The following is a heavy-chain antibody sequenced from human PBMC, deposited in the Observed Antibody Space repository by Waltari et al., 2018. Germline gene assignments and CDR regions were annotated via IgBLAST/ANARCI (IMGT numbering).Heavy chain of an antibody. J-gene: IGHJ6*02. CDR3: VRDIPRDDSSCDV. D-gene: IGHD6-13*01. CDR2: MYVGGAT. Sequence: EEQLVESGGGSVQPGGSLKLACAASGLTISRNYMNWVRQAPGKGLGCVAVMYVGGATKYADSVKDRFIISRENSKNTLYLQMHSLKVDDTAVYYCVRDIPRDDSSCDVWGQGTTVIVSS. V-gene: IGHV3-66*01. CDR1: GLTISRNY.